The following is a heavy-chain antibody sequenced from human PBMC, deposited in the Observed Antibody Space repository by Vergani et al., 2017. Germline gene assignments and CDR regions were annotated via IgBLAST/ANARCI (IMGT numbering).Heavy chain of an antibody. V-gene: IGHV4-59*08. CDR2: IYYSGST. D-gene: IGHD3-3*01. J-gene: IGHJ3*01. Sequence: QVQLQESGPGLVKPSETLSLTCTVSGGSISSYYWSWIRQPPGKGLEWIGYIYYSGSTNYNPSLKSRVTISVDTSKNQFSLKLSSVTAADSAMYYCVRRDFWVGPRTFDFWGAGTPVTVSS. CDR1: GGSISSYY. CDR3: VRRDFWVGPRTFDF.